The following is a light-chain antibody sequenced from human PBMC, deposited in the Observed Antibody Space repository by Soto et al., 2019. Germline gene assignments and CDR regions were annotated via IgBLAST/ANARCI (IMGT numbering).Light chain of an antibody. CDR2: DAS. CDR1: QSISSW. Sequence: IQMTQSPSTLSASVGDRVTITCRASQSISSWLAWYQQKPGKAPKLLIYDASSLESGVPSRFSGSGSGTEFTLTISSLQPDDFATYYCQQYNSHSFGGGTKVDIK. J-gene: IGKJ4*01. CDR3: QQYNSHS. V-gene: IGKV1-5*01.